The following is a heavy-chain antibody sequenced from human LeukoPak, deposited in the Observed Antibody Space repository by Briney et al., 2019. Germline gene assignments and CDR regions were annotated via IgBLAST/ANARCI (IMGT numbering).Heavy chain of an antibody. CDR1: GYTFTSYA. V-gene: IGHV1-69*13. D-gene: IGHD3-22*01. J-gene: IGHJ4*02. CDR3: ARAAYYYDSSGYRYFDY. CDR2: IIPIFGTA. Sequence: SVKVSCKASGYTFTSYAISWVRQAPGQGLEWMGGIIPIFGTANYAQKFQGRVTITADESTSTAYMELSSLRSEDTAVYYCARAAYYYDSSGYRYFDYWGQGTLVTVSS.